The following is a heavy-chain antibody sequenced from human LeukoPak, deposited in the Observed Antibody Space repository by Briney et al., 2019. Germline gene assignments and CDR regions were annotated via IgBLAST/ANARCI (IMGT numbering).Heavy chain of an antibody. J-gene: IGHJ4*02. CDR1: GFIFSTYW. Sequence: GGSLRLSCAAAGFIFSTYWLTWVRQAPGKGLELVANINQDGSEIYYVDSVQGRFTISRDNVKNSLYLQMNSLGAEYTAVYYCARRGTSSSWARFDYWGQGTLVTVSS. D-gene: IGHD6-13*01. V-gene: IGHV3-7*05. CDR3: ARRGTSSSWARFDY. CDR2: INQDGSEI.